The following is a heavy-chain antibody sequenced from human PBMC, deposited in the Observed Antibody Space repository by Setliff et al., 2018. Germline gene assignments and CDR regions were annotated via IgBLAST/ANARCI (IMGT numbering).Heavy chain of an antibody. Sequence: TSETLSLTCTISGASIMNYYWNWIRQPAGRGLEWIGRMSTTVTTTGTSSYNPSLPGRVAMSVDMSKNLFFLKISSLTTMDTAVYYCVRVGREYGDSGGFDAFSVWGQGREVTVSS. CDR3: VRVGREYGDSGGFDAFSV. J-gene: IGHJ3*01. CDR1: GASIMNYY. CDR2: MSTTVTTTGTS. V-gene: IGHV4-4*07. D-gene: IGHD4-17*01.